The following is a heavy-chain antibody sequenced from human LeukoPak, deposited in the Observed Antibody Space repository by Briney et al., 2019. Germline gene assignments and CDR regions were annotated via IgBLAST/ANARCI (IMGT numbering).Heavy chain of an antibody. CDR1: GYTFTSYY. CDR2: INPSGGST. CDR3: AREMGASNAFDI. V-gene: IGHV1-46*01. D-gene: IGHD1-26*01. J-gene: IGHJ3*02. Sequence: ASVKVSCKASGYTFTSYYMHWVRQAPGQGLEWMGIINPSGGSTSYAQKFQDRVTMTRDTSTSTVYVELSSLRSEDTAVYYCAREMGASNAFDIWGQGTMVTVSS.